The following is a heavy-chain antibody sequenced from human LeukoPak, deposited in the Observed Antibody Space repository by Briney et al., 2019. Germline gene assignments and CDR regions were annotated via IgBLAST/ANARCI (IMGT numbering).Heavy chain of an antibody. D-gene: IGHD4-17*01. CDR1: GYTFTTYG. CDR2: INANSGNT. V-gene: IGHV1-18*01. CDR3: ARQDDYGDPADFQH. Sequence: ASVKVSCKGSGYTFTTYGIGWVRQAPGQGLEWMGWINANSGNTNYAQKFQGRLTMTTDTSTITAYMELSRLRSDDTAVYYCARQDDYGDPADFQHWGQGTLVTVSS. J-gene: IGHJ1*01.